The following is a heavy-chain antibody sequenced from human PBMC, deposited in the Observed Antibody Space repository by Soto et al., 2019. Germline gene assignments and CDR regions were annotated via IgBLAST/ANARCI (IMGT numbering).Heavy chain of an antibody. CDR1: GYTFSSYA. J-gene: IGHJ3*02. D-gene: IGHD2-15*01. V-gene: IGHV1-3*01. CDR2: INAGNGNT. Sequence: VTSAKVCCTASGYTFSSYAMHWACQDLGQRLEWMGWINAGNGNTKYSQKFQGRVTITRDTSASTAYMELSSLRSEDTAVYYCARDKDCSGGSCYWGDDAFDIWGQGTMVTVSS. CDR3: ARDKDCSGGSCYWGDDAFDI.